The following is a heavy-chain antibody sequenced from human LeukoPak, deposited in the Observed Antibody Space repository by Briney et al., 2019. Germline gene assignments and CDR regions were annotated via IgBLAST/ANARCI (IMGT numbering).Heavy chain of an antibody. J-gene: IGHJ4*02. CDR2: INPNSGGT. CDR3: ARVPSSIAAVDY. Sequence: ASVKVSCKASGYTFTGYYMHWVRQAPGQGLEWMGWINPNSGGTNYAQKFQGRVTVTRDTSNSTAYMELSSLRSDDTAVYYCARVPSSIAAVDYWGQGTLVTVSS. CDR1: GYTFTGYY. D-gene: IGHD6-13*01. V-gene: IGHV1-2*02.